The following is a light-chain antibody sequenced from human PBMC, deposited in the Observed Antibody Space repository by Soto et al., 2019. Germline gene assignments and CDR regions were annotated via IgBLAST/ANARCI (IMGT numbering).Light chain of an antibody. CDR3: QQYDNLPLT. V-gene: IGKV1-33*01. J-gene: IGKJ4*01. CDR1: QDIANY. Sequence: DIPMTQSPSSLSASVGDRVTITCQASQDIANYLNWYQHKPGKAPKLLIYDVSNLEVGGPSRFSGSGSGTDFSFTISSLQPEDLATYYCQQYDNLPLTFGGGTKVEIK. CDR2: DVS.